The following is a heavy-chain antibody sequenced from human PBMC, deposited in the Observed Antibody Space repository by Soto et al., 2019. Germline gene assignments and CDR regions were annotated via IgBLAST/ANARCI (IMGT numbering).Heavy chain of an antibody. D-gene: IGHD2-15*01. V-gene: IGHV4-4*07. CDR1: GGSISSYY. J-gene: IGHJ4*02. CDR3: AREDCSGGSRSAYFDY. Sequence: SETLSLTCTVSGGSISSYYWSWIRQPAGKGLEWIGRIYTSGSTNYNPSLKRRVTMSVDTSKNQFSLKLSPVTAADTAVYYCAREDCSGGSRSAYFDYCGQGTLVTVSS. CDR2: IYTSGST.